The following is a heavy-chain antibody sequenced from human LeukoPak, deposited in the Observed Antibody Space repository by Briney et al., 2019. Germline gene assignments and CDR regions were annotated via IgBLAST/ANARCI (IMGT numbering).Heavy chain of an antibody. Sequence: PSETLSLTCTVSGGSISSGGYYWRWIRQHPGKGLEWIGYTYDSGRTYSNAFLKSRVTISVDTSKNQFSLKLSSVTAADTAVYYCAREGPGSLEWFDPWGQGTLVTVSS. J-gene: IGHJ5*02. CDR2: TYDSGRT. CDR1: GGSISSGGYY. V-gene: IGHV4-31*03. CDR3: AREGPGSLEWFDP.